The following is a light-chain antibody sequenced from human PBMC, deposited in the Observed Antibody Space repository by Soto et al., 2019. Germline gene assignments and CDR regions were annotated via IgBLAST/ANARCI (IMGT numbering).Light chain of an antibody. CDR1: TSDVGGYNY. Sequence: QSALTQPASLSGSPGQSITISCTATTSDVGGYNYVSWYQHHPGKDPKLMIFDVSHRPSGVSNHCSRSTPRNTTSPTISGLQFEVEADYYCCLYTTSNPRQLVFGPGTKVTVL. CDR3: CLYTTSNPRQLV. V-gene: IGLV2-14*03. J-gene: IGLJ1*01. CDR2: DVS.